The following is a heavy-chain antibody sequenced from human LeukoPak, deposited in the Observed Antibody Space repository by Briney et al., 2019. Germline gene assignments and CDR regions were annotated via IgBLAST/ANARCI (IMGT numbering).Heavy chain of an antibody. V-gene: IGHV3-7*03. CDR3: ARDSDVWGSYRYLFDY. J-gene: IGHJ4*02. CDR1: GFTFSSYW. CDR2: IKQDGSEK. Sequence: GGSLRLSGAASGFTFSSYWMSWVRQAPGKGLEWVANIKQDGSEKYYVDSVKGRFTISRDKAKNSLYLQMNSLRAKDTAVYYCARDSDVWGSYRYLFDYWGQGTLVTVSS. D-gene: IGHD3-16*02.